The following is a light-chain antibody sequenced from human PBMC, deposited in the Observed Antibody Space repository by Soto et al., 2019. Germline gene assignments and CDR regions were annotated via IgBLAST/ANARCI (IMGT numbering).Light chain of an antibody. Sequence: EIVLTQSPGTLSLSPGERATISCRASQSVSSSYLAWYQQKPAQAPRLLINGASSRAAGIPDRFSGRGSGRAYTLTSSRLEPEGFAVYYCQQYGSSPSTFGQGTRLEIK. V-gene: IGKV3-20*01. CDR2: GAS. J-gene: IGKJ5*01. CDR1: QSVSSSY. CDR3: QQYGSSPST.